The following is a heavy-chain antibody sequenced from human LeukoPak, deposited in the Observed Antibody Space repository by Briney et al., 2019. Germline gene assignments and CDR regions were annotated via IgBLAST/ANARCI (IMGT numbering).Heavy chain of an antibody. CDR3: ARAQGSSLWFGDLSGAFDI. Sequence: ASVKVSCKASGYTFTGYYMHWVRQAPGQGLEWMGWINPNSGGTNYAQKFQGRVTVTRDTSISTAYMELSRLRSDDTAVYYCARAQGSSLWFGDLSGAFDIWGQGTMVTVSS. J-gene: IGHJ3*02. CDR2: INPNSGGT. D-gene: IGHD3-10*01. V-gene: IGHV1-2*02. CDR1: GYTFTGYY.